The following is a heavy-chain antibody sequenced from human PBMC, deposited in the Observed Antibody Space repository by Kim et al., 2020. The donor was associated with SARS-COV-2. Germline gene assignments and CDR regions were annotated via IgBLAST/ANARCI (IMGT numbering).Heavy chain of an antibody. D-gene: IGHD3-10*01. CDR1: GYSISSGYY. CDR3: ARGGVGVTGDAFDI. Sequence: SETLSLTCSVSGYSISSGYYWGWIRQPPGKGLEWIGSIYHSGSAYHNPSLKSRVTVSIDRSRNQFSLKLSSVTAADTAVYYCARGGVGVTGDAFDIWGQGTMVTVSS. V-gene: IGHV4-38-2*02. J-gene: IGHJ3*02. CDR2: IYHSGSA.